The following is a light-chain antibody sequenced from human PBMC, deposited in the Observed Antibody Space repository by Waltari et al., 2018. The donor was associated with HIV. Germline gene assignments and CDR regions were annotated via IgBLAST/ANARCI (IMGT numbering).Light chain of an antibody. CDR3: SCAADLNQRI. Sequence: SYQLTQPSSVSVSPGPTVTVTCAGDVLAKKFALLFQQTPGQGPVLLIFKDVGRPSRMPEGFAAATSWTTVTLTIPGAQAEDEADYYGSCAADLNQRIFGGGTTLTVL. J-gene: IGLJ2*01. CDR2: KDV. V-gene: IGLV3-27*01. CDR1: VLAKKF.